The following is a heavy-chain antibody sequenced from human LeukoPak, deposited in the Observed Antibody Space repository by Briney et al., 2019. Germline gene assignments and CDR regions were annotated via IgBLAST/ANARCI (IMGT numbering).Heavy chain of an antibody. Sequence: SETLSLTCTVSGGSISSSSYYWGWIRQPPGKGLEWIGSIYYSGSTYYGPSLQSRVTISVDTSKHQFSLNMRSVTAADTAVYYCARAQVVPAARPFGWWSQGTLVTVSS. V-gene: IGHV4-39*01. CDR3: ARAQVVPAARPFGW. CDR1: GGSISSSSYY. J-gene: IGHJ4*02. D-gene: IGHD2-2*01. CDR2: IYYSGST.